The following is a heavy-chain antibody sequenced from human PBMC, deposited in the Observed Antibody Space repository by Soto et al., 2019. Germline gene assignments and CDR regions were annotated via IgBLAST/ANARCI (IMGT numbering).Heavy chain of an antibody. CDR2: ISSSSSYI. D-gene: IGHD1-7*01. CDR3: ARDQSITGTIFSYYYYGMDV. Sequence: PGGSLRLSCAASGFTFSSYSMNWVRQAPGKGLEWVSSISSSSSYIYYADSVKGRFTISRDNAKNSLYLQMNSLRAEDTAVYYCARDQSITGTIFSYYYYGMDVWGQGTTVTVSS. CDR1: GFTFSSYS. V-gene: IGHV3-21*01. J-gene: IGHJ6*01.